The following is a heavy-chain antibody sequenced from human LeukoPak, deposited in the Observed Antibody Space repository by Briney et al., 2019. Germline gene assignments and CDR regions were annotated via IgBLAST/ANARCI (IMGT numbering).Heavy chain of an antibody. J-gene: IGHJ4*02. CDR2: IWYDGSKK. CDR3: ARDDDVSGKYGQLY. D-gene: IGHD3-10*01. V-gene: IGHV3-33*01. CDR1: GFTFSNYG. Sequence: GGSLRLSCAASGFTFSNYGMHWVRQAPGKGLEWVAVIWYDGSKKYYADSVKGRFTISRDTSKKTLYLQMNSLRAEDTAVYYCARDDDVSGKYGQLYWGPGTLVTVSS.